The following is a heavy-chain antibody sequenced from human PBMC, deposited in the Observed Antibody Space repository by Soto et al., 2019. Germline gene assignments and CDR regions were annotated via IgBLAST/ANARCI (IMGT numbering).Heavy chain of an antibody. CDR1: GFTFSSYG. J-gene: IGHJ4*02. CDR3: AREGLAYCGGDCYSPPRVPFDY. D-gene: IGHD2-21*02. CDR2: IWYDGSNK. Sequence: GGSLRLSCAASGFTFSSYGMHWVRQAPGKGLEWVAVIWYDGSNKYYADSVKGRFTISRDNSKNTLYLQMNSLRAEDTAVYYCAREGLAYCGGDCYSPPRVPFDYWGQGTLVTVSS. V-gene: IGHV3-33*01.